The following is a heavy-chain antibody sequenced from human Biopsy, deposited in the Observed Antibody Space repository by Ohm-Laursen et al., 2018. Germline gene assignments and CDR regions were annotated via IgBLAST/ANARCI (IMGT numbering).Heavy chain of an antibody. D-gene: IGHD4-23*01. CDR1: GGSFTGHY. CDR2: ISHTGYT. V-gene: IGHV4-59*11. Sequence: TLSLTCTVSGGSFTGHYWTWIRQPPGKGLEWIGHISHTGYTSYKSSLKSLVTISLDTSRKHFSLGLTSLATADTAVYYCARGSNEYGGLYFPHWGQGTLVTVSS. J-gene: IGHJ1*01. CDR3: ARGSNEYGGLYFPH.